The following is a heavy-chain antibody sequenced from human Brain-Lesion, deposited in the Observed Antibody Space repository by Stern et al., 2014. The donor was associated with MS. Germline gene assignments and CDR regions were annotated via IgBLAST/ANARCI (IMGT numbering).Heavy chain of an antibody. V-gene: IGHV1-2*02. CDR1: GYIFTGYY. CDR2: INPNTGGT. D-gene: IGHD3-3*01. Sequence: QLVQSGAEVKKPGASVKVSCKTSGYIFTGYYIHWVRQAPGQGLEWMAWINPNTGGTKYAQKFQGKVTMSRDTSISTAYVELSSLTSDDTAVYYCARDQRGITIFGVVTDYYYLGMDVWGQGTTVTVSS. J-gene: IGHJ6*02. CDR3: ARDQRGITIFGVVTDYYYLGMDV.